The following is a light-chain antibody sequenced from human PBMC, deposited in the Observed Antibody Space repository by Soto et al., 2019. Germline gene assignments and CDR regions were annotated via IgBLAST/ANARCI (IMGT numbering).Light chain of an antibody. V-gene: IGKV3-11*01. J-gene: IGKJ4*01. Sequence: EVVLTQSPATVSVSPGDIATLSCRASQNIINELAWYQQKPGRAARLLIYDASNRATGIPARFSGSGSGTDFTLTISSLEPEDFAVYYCQQHREWPLTFGGGTKVEIK. CDR2: DAS. CDR1: QNIINE. CDR3: QQHREWPLT.